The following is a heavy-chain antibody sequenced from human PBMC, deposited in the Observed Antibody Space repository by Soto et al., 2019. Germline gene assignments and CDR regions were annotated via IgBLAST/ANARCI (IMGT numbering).Heavy chain of an antibody. Sequence: VQLVESGGGVVQPGRSLRLSCAASGFTFSDYAMHWVRQAPGKGLEWVAVVSHDGRNTHYADSVKGRITISRDSYKNTVSLEMTTLRAEETAVHYCAKGGRQWLVTSDFNYWGQGALVTVSS. CDR2: VSHDGRNT. J-gene: IGHJ4*02. V-gene: IGHV3-30*18. CDR1: GFTFSDYA. CDR3: AKGGRQWLVTSDFNY. D-gene: IGHD6-19*01.